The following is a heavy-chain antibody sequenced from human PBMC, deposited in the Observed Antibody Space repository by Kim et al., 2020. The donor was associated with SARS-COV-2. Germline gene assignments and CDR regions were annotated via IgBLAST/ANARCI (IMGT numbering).Heavy chain of an antibody. CDR2: ISWNSVSI. V-gene: IGHV3-9*01. D-gene: IGHD4-17*01. Sequence: GGSLRLSCAASGFTFGDYAMHWVRQAPGKGLEWVSGISWNSVSIGYADSVKGRFTISRDNAKNSLYLQMNSLRAEDTALYYCAVLGYGGNSRYYYGMDVWGQGTTVTVSS. CDR1: GFTFGDYA. J-gene: IGHJ6*02. CDR3: AVLGYGGNSRYYYGMDV.